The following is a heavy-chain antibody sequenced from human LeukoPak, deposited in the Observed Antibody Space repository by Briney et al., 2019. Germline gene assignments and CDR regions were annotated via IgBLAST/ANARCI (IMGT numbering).Heavy chain of an antibody. D-gene: IGHD6-19*01. V-gene: IGHV1-8*01. J-gene: IGHJ3*02. CDR2: ITPNSGNT. CDR3: ASPVASDAFDI. CDR1: VYTLSNYD. Sequence: GASVTVSDTSSVYTLSNYDVKWVGQAEGQGGEWIGWITPNSGNTGYPQNFQGSVTMTRNTSISTAYLDLSSLRSEYTAVYYCASPVASDAFDIWGQGTMVTVSS.